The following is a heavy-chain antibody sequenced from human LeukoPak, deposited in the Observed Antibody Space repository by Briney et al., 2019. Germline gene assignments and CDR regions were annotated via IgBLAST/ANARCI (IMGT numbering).Heavy chain of an antibody. CDR3: ATRATVVTWAYYYYYMDV. V-gene: IGHV3-74*01. J-gene: IGHJ6*03. Sequence: PGGSLRLSCVASGFTFRSYWMHWVRQAPGKGLVWVSRINSDGSTTNYADSVKGRFTISRDNAKNTLYLQMNSLRAEDTAVYYCATRATVVTWAYYYYYMDVGGKGTTVTVSS. D-gene: IGHD4-23*01. CDR2: INSDGSTT. CDR1: GFTFRSYW.